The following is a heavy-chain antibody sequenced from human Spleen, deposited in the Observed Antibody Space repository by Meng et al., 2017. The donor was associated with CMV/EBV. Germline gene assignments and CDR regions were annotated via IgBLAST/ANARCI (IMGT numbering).Heavy chain of an antibody. CDR2: INPNSDDT. J-gene: IGHJ4*02. Sequence: CKASGYTFTGHFMHWVRQAPGQGPEWMGWINPNSDDTQYAQKFQGRVTMTTDTSIRTVYMDLSRLKSDDTAVYYCARLLEWPSPLFDTWGQGTLVTVSS. CDR1: GYTFTGHF. D-gene: IGHD3-3*01. CDR3: ARLLEWPSPLFDT. V-gene: IGHV1-2*02.